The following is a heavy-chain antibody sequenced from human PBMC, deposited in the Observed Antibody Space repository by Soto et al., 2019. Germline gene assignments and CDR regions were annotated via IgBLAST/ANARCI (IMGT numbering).Heavy chain of an antibody. D-gene: IGHD3-10*01. CDR2: INPNSGGT. CDR3: ARFQDYGSGSQSPNYYYGMDV. V-gene: IGHV1-2*04. J-gene: IGHJ6*02. CDR1: GGTFSSYT. Sequence: VASVKVSCKASGGTFSSYTISWVRQAPGQGLEWMGWINPNSGGTNYAQKFQGWVTMTRDTSISTAYMELSRLRSDDTAVYYCARFQDYGSGSQSPNYYYGMDVWGQGTTVTVSS.